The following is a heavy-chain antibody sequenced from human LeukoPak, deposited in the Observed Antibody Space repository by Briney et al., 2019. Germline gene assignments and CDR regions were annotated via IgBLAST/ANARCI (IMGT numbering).Heavy chain of an antibody. V-gene: IGHV3-74*01. J-gene: IGHJ6*03. Sequence: PGGSLRLSCAASGFTFTNYWMHWFRQAPGKGLPWVSRSSSDGTSTSYAHSVKGRFTISRDNAKNTLSLQMNSLRDEDTAVYYCVRTSSGIYNYWSGSFHKDYFYYMDAWGEGTTVTVSS. CDR1: GFTFTNYW. D-gene: IGHD3-3*01. CDR3: VRTSSGIYNYWSGSFHKDYFYYMDA. CDR2: SSSDGTST.